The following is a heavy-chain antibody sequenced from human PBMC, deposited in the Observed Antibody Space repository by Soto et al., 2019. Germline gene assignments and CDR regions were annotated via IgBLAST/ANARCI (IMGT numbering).Heavy chain of an antibody. D-gene: IGHD1-26*01. CDR3: ASGLGSSRPGAANRV. J-gene: IGHJ4*02. V-gene: IGHV3-7*01. CDR2: IGVDGIEK. Sequence: GGSLRLSCAASGFTFSYYWMSWVRQAPGKGLEWVANIGVDGIEKNYVDSVKGRFTISRDNAMNSLFLQMNSLRAEDTAVYYCASGLGSSRPGAANRVWGQGTLVTVSS. CDR1: GFTFSYYW.